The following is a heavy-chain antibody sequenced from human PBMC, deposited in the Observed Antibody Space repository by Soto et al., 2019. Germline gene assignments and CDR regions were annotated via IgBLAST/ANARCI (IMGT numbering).Heavy chain of an antibody. CDR1: GYSFTNYW. J-gene: IGHJ6*03. D-gene: IGHD2-2*01. Sequence: PGESLKISCKGSGYSFTNYWIGWVRQMPGKGLEWMGIIYPGDSDTRYSPSFQGQVTISADKSISTAYLQWSSLKASDTAMYYCARLIGYCSSTSCPGRYYYYYYMDVWGKGTTVTVSS. CDR2: IYPGDSDT. V-gene: IGHV5-51*01. CDR3: ARLIGYCSSTSCPGRYYYYYYMDV.